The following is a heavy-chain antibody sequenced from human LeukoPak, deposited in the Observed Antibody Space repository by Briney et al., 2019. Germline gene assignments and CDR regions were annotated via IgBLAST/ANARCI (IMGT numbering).Heavy chain of an antibody. V-gene: IGHV1-18*01. CDR2: IGAYNGDT. CDR3: ARGPDCGSTNCYVGIYFQH. J-gene: IGHJ1*01. CDR1: GYTFTTYG. D-gene: IGHD2-2*01. Sequence: ASVKVSCKASGYTFTTYGISWVRQAPGQGLEWMGWIGAYNGDTRHSQKFQGRVTMTTDTSTSTAYMELRSLRPDDTAVYYCARGPDCGSTNCYVGIYFQHWGQGTLVTVSS.